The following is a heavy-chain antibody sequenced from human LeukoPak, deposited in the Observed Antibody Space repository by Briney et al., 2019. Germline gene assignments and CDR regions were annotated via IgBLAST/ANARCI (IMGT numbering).Heavy chain of an antibody. CDR1: GFTFSSYE. Sequence: PGGSLRLSCAASGFTFSSYEMNWVRQAPGKGLEWVSSISSSGSTIYYADSVKGRYTISRDNAKNSLYLQMNSLRAEDTAVYYCARDRYYYGSGTFDYWGQGTLVTVSS. D-gene: IGHD3-10*01. CDR3: ARDRYYYGSGTFDY. CDR2: ISSSGSTI. J-gene: IGHJ4*02. V-gene: IGHV3-48*03.